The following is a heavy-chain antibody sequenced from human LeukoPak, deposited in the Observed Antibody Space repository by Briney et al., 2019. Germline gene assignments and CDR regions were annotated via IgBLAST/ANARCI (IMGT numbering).Heavy chain of an antibody. CDR3: AKGYYDSSIDY. V-gene: IGHV3-30*18. J-gene: IGHJ4*02. Sequence: PGGSLRLSCAASGLTFSSHWMHWVRQVPGKGLEWVAVISYDGSNKYYADSVKGRFTISRDNSKNTLYLQMNSLRAEDTAVYYCAKGYYDSSIDYWGQGTLVTVSS. D-gene: IGHD3-22*01. CDR1: GLTFSSHW. CDR2: ISYDGSNK.